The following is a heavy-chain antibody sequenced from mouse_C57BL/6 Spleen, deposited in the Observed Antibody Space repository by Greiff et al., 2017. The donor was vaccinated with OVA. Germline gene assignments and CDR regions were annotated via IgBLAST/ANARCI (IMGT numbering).Heavy chain of an antibody. J-gene: IGHJ3*01. CDR2: ISYDGSN. Sequence: EVQRVESGPGLVKPSQSLSLTCSVTGYSITSGYYWNWIRQFPGNKLEWMGYISYDGSNNYNPSLKNRISITRDTSKNQFFLKLNSVTTEDTATYYCAHYYGSSYEGFAYWGQGTLVTVSA. CDR3: AHYYGSSYEGFAY. V-gene: IGHV3-6*01. D-gene: IGHD1-1*01. CDR1: GYSITSGYY.